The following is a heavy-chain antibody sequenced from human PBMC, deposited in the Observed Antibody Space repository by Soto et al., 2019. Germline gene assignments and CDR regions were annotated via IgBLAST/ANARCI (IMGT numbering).Heavy chain of an antibody. V-gene: IGHV4-59*01. D-gene: IGHD2-15*01. CDR2: IYYSGST. CDR1: GGSISSYY. Sequence: PSETLSLTCTVSGGSISSYYWSWIRQSPGKGLEWIGYIYYSGSTNYNPSLKSRVTISVDTSKNQFSLKLSSVTAADTAVYYCARAPGYCSGGSCWGPYYFDYWGQGTLVTVSS. CDR3: ARAPGYCSGGSCWGPYYFDY. J-gene: IGHJ4*02.